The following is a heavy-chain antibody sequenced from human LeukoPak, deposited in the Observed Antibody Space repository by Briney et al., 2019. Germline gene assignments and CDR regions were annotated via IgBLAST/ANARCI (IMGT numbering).Heavy chain of an antibody. CDR1: GGSISSYY. D-gene: IGHD3-10*01. CDR3: ARGYGSGSIGGDY. J-gene: IGHJ4*02. CDR2: IYYSGST. V-gene: IGHV4-59*01. Sequence: PSETLSLTCTVSGGSISSYYWSWIRQPPGKGLEWIGYIYYSGSTNYNPSLKSRVTISVDTSKSQFSLKLSSVTAADTAVYYCARGYGSGSIGGDYWGQGTLVTVSS.